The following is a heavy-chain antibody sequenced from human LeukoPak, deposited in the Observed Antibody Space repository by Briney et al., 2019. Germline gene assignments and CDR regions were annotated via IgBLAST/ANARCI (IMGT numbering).Heavy chain of an antibody. CDR1: GYSISSGYY. Sequence: SETLSLTCAVSGYSISSGYYWGWIRQPPGKGLEWIGSIYHSGSTYYNPSLKSRVTISVDTSKNPSSLKLSSVTAADTAVYYCARELNDSSGYYFVYYWGQGTLVTVSS. CDR3: ARELNDSSGYYFVYY. J-gene: IGHJ4*02. CDR2: IYHSGST. V-gene: IGHV4-38-2*02. D-gene: IGHD3-22*01.